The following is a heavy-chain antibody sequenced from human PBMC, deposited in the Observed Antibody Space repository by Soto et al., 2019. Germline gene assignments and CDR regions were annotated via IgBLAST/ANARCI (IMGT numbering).Heavy chain of an antibody. Sequence: SETLSLTCTVSGGSISSSSYYWGWIRQPPGKGLEWIGSIYYSGSTYYNPSLKSRVTISVDTSKNQFSLKLSSVTAADRAVYYCARQAEDYGELDLFDYWGQGTLVTVSS. CDR3: ARQAEDYGELDLFDY. CDR1: GGSISSSSYY. D-gene: IGHD4-17*01. CDR2: IYYSGST. V-gene: IGHV4-39*01. J-gene: IGHJ4*02.